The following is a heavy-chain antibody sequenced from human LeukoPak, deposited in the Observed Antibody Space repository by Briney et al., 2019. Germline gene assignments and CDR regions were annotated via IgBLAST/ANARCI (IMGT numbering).Heavy chain of an antibody. D-gene: IGHD1-26*01. CDR3: ARGGVVGATDWFDP. V-gene: IGHV1-2*06. J-gene: IGHJ5*02. Sequence: GASVKVSCKASGYTFTGYYMHWVRQAPGQGLEWMGRINPNNGGTKYAQKFQGRVTMTRDTSISTAYMELSRVRSDDTAVYYCARGGVVGATDWFDPWGQGTLVAVSS. CDR2: INPNNGGT. CDR1: GYTFTGYY.